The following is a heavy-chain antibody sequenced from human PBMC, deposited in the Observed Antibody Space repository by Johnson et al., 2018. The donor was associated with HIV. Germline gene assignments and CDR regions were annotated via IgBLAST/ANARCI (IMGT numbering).Heavy chain of an antibody. V-gene: IGHV3-30-3*01. J-gene: IGHJ3*02. CDR2: ISYDGRNK. CDR3: AKERSGSYSGADAFDI. Sequence: QVQLVESGGGVVQPGRSLRLSCAASGFTFSSYAMHWVRQAPGKGLEWVAAISYDGRNKYYADSVKRRFTISRDNSKNTLYLQMNSLRAEDTAVYYCAKERSGSYSGADAFDIWGQGTMVTVSS. CDR1: GFTFSSYA. D-gene: IGHD1-26*01.